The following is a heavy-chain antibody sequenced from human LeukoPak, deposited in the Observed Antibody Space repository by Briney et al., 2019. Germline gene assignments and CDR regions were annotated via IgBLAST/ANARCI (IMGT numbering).Heavy chain of an antibody. V-gene: IGHV1-69*05. CDR2: IIPIFGTA. Sequence: SVKVSCKASGGTFSSYAISWVRQAPGQGLEWMGGIIPIFGTANYAQKFQGRVTITTYESTSTAYMERSSLRFEDTAVYYCAREVVYDAFDIWGQGTMVTVSS. CDR1: GGTFSSYA. J-gene: IGHJ3*02. CDR3: AREVVYDAFDI. D-gene: IGHD3-22*01.